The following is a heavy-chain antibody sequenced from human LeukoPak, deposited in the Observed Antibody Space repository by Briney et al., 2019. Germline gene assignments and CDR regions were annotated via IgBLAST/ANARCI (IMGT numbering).Heavy chain of an antibody. Sequence: PGGSLRLSCAASGFTFSSYAMHWVRQAPGKGLEYVSAISSNGGSTYYANSVKGRFTISRDNSKNTLYLQMGSLRAEDMAVYYCARGPSYDSSGYYVYWGQGTLVTVSS. J-gene: IGHJ4*02. V-gene: IGHV3-64*01. CDR3: ARGPSYDSSGYYVY. CDR1: GFTFSSYA. CDR2: ISSNGGST. D-gene: IGHD3-22*01.